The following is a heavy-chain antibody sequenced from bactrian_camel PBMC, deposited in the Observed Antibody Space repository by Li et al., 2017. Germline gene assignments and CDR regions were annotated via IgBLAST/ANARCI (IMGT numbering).Heavy chain of an antibody. CDR2: ITNDGRTT. V-gene: IGHV3S35*01. CDR1: GFAFFASA. D-gene: IGHD2*01. CDR3: AAVLRSSGNCQSPEAVTDFGY. J-gene: IGHJ6*01. Sequence: VQLVESGGGLVQPGGSLRLACAASGFAFFASAMSWVRQAAGEQREWVASITNDGRTTNYAGPVQGRFTISEDAATDTVYLQMNSLQPEDTAMYYCAAVLRSSGNCQSPEAVTDFGYWGQGTQVTVS.